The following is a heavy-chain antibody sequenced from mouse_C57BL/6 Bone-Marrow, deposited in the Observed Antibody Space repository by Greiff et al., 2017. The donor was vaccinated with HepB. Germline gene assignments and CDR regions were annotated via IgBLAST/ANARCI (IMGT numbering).Heavy chain of an antibody. CDR1: YTFSRRVH. CDR2: GQGLEWIG. CDR3: TKTSAVNYCPCPYYDNPNAMNY. J-gene: IGHJ4*01. Sequence: VQLQQSGPELARPWASVKISCQAFYTFSRRVHFAIRDTNYWMQWVKQRPGQGLEWIGAIYPGNGDTSYNQKFKGKATLTADKSSSPAYMQLSSLTTKTSAVNYCPCPYYDNPNAMNYWVKGTAVTVPS. V-gene: IGHV1-87*01. D-gene: IGHD2-10*01.